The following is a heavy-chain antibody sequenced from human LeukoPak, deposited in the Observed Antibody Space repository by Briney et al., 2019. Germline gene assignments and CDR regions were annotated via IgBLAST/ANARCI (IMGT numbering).Heavy chain of an antibody. Sequence: PGGSLRLSCAASGFTFSSYSMNWVRQAPGKGLEWVSYISSSSSNKYYADSVKGRFTISRDNAKNSLYLQMNSLRAEDTAVYYCARDYGSGNYPDAFDIWGQGTMVTVSS. J-gene: IGHJ3*02. V-gene: IGHV3-48*04. D-gene: IGHD3-10*01. CDR3: ARDYGSGNYPDAFDI. CDR1: GFTFSSYS. CDR2: ISSSSSNK.